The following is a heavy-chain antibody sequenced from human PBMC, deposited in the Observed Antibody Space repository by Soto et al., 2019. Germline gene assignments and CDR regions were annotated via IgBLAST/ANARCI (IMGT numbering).Heavy chain of an antibody. V-gene: IGHV4-39*01. CDR1: GDSISSSGYY. CDR2: IDYSGRT. D-gene: IGHD5-12*01. Sequence: QLHMQESGPGPVKPSETLSLTCTVSGDSISSSGYYWAWIRQPPGKGLEWIGNIDYSGRTYYNPSPKSRVAFSADTSKNQLSLKVTSVTAADTAVYYCAIHVSVSGFEYYFDQWGQGTLVTVSS. J-gene: IGHJ4*02. CDR3: AIHVSVSGFEYYFDQ.